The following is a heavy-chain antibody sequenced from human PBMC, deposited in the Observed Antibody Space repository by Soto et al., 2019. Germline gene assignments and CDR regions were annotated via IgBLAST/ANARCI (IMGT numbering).Heavy chain of an antibody. CDR1: GFTFDDYA. D-gene: IGHD6-19*01. Sequence: EVQLVESGGGLVQPGRSLRLSCAAAGFTFDDYAMHWVRQAPGKGLEWVSGISWNSGSIGYADSVKGRFTISRDNAKNSLYLQMNSLRAEDTALYYCAKERGLVRSFYFDYWGQGTRVIVSS. CDR2: ISWNSGSI. CDR3: AKERGLVRSFYFDY. J-gene: IGHJ4*02. V-gene: IGHV3-9*01.